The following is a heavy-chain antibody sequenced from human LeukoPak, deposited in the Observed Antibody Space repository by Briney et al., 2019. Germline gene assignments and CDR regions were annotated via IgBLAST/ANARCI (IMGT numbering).Heavy chain of an antibody. CDR2: INAGNGNT. D-gene: IGHD6-13*01. V-gene: IGHV1-3*01. Sequence: ASVKVSCKASGYTFTSYAMHWVRQAPGQRLEWMGWINAGNGNTKYSQKFQGRVTITRDTSASTAYMELSSLRSEDTAVYYCARVLAGYSSSWPFDYWGQGTLVTVSS. CDR3: ARVLAGYSSSWPFDY. J-gene: IGHJ4*02. CDR1: GYTFTSYA.